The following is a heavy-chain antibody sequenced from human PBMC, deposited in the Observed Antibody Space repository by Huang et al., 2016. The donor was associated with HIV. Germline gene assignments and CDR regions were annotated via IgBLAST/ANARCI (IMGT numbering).Heavy chain of an antibody. CDR3: TRGFRAKPGDY. J-gene: IGHJ4*02. Sequence: EVDLVQSGGGLVQPGRSLRLSCVGSGFRFRRYWINWVRQPPGRGLWWVATINQDGSGRFYVDSVRGRFAISRDNANDSLSLQLNSLKGEDSAIYFCTRGFRAKPGDYWGQGSLVTVSS. CDR1: GFRFRRYW. CDR2: INQDGSGR. V-gene: IGHV3-7*01.